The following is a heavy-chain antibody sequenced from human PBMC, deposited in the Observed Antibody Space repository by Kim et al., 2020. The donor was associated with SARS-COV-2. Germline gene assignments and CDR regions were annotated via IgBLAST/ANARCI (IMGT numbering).Heavy chain of an antibody. Sequence: SETLSLTCTVSGGSISSSSYYWGWIRQPPGKGLEWIGSIYYSGSTYYNPSLKSRVTISVDTSKNQFSLKLSSVTAADTAVYYCARHQPQVVVVPAAPIDYWGQGTLVTVSS. CDR2: IYYSGST. D-gene: IGHD2-2*01. CDR3: ARHQPQVVVVPAAPIDY. V-gene: IGHV4-39*01. CDR1: GGSISSSSYY. J-gene: IGHJ4*02.